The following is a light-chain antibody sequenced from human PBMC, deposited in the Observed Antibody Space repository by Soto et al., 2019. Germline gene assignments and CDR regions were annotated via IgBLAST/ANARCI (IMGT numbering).Light chain of an antibody. CDR3: QQSFRARS. J-gene: IGKJ1*01. V-gene: IGKV1-39*01. Sequence: DIQMTQSPASLSASVGDRVTISCRASQSISGCLNWYQQKPGKAPELLIYAASTLQTGVPSRFSGSGSGTEFTLSINSLQPEDFATYYCQQSFRARSFGQGTRVQF. CDR1: QSISGC. CDR2: AAS.